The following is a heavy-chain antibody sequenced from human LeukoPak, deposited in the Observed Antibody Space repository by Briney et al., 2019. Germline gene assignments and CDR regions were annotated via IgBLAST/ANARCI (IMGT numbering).Heavy chain of an antibody. V-gene: IGHV3-21*01. CDR2: ISRSSSYI. J-gene: IGHJ6*02. CDR3: ATYYDFWSGYSNYGMDV. D-gene: IGHD3-3*01. CDR1: GFTFSSYS. Sequence: GGSLRLSCAASGFTFSSYSMNWVRQAPGKGLEWVSSISRSSSYIYYADSVKGRFTISRDNAKNSLYLQMNSLRAEDTAVYYCATYYDFWSGYSNYGMDVWGQGTTVTVSS.